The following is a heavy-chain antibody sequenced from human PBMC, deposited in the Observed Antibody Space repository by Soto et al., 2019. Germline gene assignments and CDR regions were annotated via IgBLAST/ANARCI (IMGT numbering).Heavy chain of an antibody. CDR3: AKVVQQWLVGYYYYGMDV. CDR1: GFAFMTYG. V-gene: IGHV3-23*01. D-gene: IGHD6-19*01. CDR2: INDRGSNA. Sequence: LRLSCTASGFAFMTYGMNWVRQAPGKGLEWVANINDRGSNAVYADSAKGRFTISRDNSRNTLTLQMNSLRAEDTAVYYCAKVVQQWLVGYYYYGMDVWGQGTTVTVSS. J-gene: IGHJ6*02.